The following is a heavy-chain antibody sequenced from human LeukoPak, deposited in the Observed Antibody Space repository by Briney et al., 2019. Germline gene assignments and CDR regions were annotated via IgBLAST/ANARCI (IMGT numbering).Heavy chain of an antibody. CDR2: ISGNGGST. J-gene: IGHJ6*03. Sequence: GGSPRLSCAASGFTFNSYAMTWVRQAPGKGLEWVSSISGNGGSTYYTDSVKGRLTISRDNSKNTLYLQMNSLRAEDTAAYYCAKDLRVIVVTYYMDVWGKGTTVTVSS. CDR3: AKDLRVIVVTYYMDV. V-gene: IGHV3-23*01. CDR1: GFTFNSYA. D-gene: IGHD2-2*01.